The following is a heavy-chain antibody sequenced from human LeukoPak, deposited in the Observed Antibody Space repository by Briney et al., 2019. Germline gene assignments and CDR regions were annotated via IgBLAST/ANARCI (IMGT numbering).Heavy chain of an antibody. D-gene: IGHD6-13*01. CDR1: GYTFTSYY. J-gene: IGHJ6*04. CDR3: ARDSSSSWHPVFWCDV. Sequence: GASVKVSCKASGYTFTSYYMHWVRQAPGQGLEWMGIINPSGGSTSYAQKFQGRVTMTRDTSTSTVYMELSSLRSEDTAVYYCARDSSSSWHPVFWCDVWGKGTTVTVSS. V-gene: IGHV1-46*01. CDR2: INPSGGST.